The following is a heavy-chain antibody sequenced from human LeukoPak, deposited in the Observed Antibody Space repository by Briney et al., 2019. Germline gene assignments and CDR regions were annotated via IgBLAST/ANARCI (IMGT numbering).Heavy chain of an antibody. CDR2: IYHSGST. J-gene: IGHJ4*02. V-gene: IGHV4-39*07. CDR3: ARDGHYYDSSGYYPLDY. Sequence: PSETLSLTCTVSGGFISSSSYYWGWIRQPPGKALEWIGDIYHSGSTNYNPSLKSRVTISVDKSKNQFSLKLSSVTAADTAVYYCARDGHYYDSSGYYPLDYWGQGTLVTVSS. D-gene: IGHD3-22*01. CDR1: GGFISSSSYY.